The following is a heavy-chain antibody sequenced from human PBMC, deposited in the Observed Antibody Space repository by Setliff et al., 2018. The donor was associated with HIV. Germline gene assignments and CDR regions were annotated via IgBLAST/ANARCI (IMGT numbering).Heavy chain of an antibody. CDR3: ARDSYGGKIHYYMDV. CDR2: ISSSSSYI. D-gene: IGHD2-15*01. V-gene: IGHV3-21*01. Sequence: PGGSLRLSCTGSGFTFSTYAMNWVRQAPGKGLEWVSSISSSSSYIYYADSVKGRFTISRDNAKNSLYLQMNSLRAEDTAVYYCARDSYGGKIHYYMDVWGKGTTVTVSS. J-gene: IGHJ6*03. CDR1: GFTFSTYA.